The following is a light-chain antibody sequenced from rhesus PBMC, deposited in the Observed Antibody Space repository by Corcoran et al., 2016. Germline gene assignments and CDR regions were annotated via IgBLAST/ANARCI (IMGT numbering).Light chain of an antibody. Sequence: DIQMTQSPSSLSASVGDRVTITCRARQGISSWLAWYQQKPGRAPKLLIYKASSLQSGVPSRFSGSGSGTDFTLTISSLQPDDFATYYCQQYKSVTFTFCPGTKLDIK. V-gene: IGKV1-21*01. J-gene: IGKJ3*01. CDR3: QQYKSVTFT. CDR2: KAS. CDR1: QGISSW.